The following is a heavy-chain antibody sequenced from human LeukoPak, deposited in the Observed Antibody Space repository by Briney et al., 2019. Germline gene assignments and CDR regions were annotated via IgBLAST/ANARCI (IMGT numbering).Heavy chain of an antibody. V-gene: IGHV1-2*02. CDR2: INPNSGGT. CDR3: ARGSLYGNYVDY. CDR1: GYSFTGYY. D-gene: IGHD3-3*01. Sequence: ASVKVSCKTSGYSFTGYYIHWVRQAPGQGLEWMGWINPNSGGTNYPQRFQDRVTMTRDTSISTAYMELSRLRSDDTAVYYCARGSLYGNYVDYWGQGTLVTVSS. J-gene: IGHJ4*02.